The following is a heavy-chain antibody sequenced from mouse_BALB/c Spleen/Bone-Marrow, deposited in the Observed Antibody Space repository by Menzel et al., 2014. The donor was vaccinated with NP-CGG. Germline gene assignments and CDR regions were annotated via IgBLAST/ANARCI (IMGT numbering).Heavy chain of an antibody. CDR2: INPSNGGT. V-gene: IGHV1S81*02. Sequence: QVQLKDSGAELVKPGASVKLSCKASGYTFTSYYMYWVKQRPGQGLEWIGEINPSNGGTNFNEKFKSKATLTVDKSSSTAYMQLSSLTSEDSAVYYCTRSTMITYFDYWGQGTTHTVSS. D-gene: IGHD2-4*01. J-gene: IGHJ2*01. CDR1: GYTFTSYY. CDR3: TRSTMITYFDY.